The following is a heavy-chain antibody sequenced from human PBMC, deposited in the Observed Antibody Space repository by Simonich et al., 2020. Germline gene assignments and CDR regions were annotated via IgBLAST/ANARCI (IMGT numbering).Heavy chain of an antibody. CDR2: IDWNGGST. D-gene: IGHD1-1*01. Sequence: EVQLVESGGGVVRPGGSLRLSCAASGYTFDDYGMSWVRQAQGKGLRWDVGIDWNGGSTGYADAGKGRFTIARDNAKNSLYLQMNSLRAEDTALYHCARGRNDFDYWGQGTLVTVSS. CDR1: GYTFDDYG. CDR3: ARGRNDFDY. J-gene: IGHJ4*02. V-gene: IGHV3-20*01.